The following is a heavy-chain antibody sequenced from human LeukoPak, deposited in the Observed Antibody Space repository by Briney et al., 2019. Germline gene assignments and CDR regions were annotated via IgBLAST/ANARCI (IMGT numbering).Heavy chain of an antibody. CDR2: IFHSGST. D-gene: IGHD1-26*01. CDR3: VGGHGYSHGY. J-gene: IGHJ4*02. CDR1: GGSISSPNW. Sequence: SETLSLTCAVSGGSISSPNWWTWVRQPPGKGLEWIGEIFHSGSTNYNPSLKSRVTISVDKSKNQFSLRLNSVTAADTALYYCVGGHGYSHGYWGQGALVTVSS. V-gene: IGHV4-4*02.